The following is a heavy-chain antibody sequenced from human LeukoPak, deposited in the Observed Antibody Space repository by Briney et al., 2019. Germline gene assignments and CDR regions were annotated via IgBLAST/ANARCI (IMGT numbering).Heavy chain of an antibody. V-gene: IGHV1-46*01. CDR2: INPSGGST. CDR3: ARSLNRNSVGGSYYYGMDV. Sequence: ASVKVSCKASGYTLTSYYMHWVRQAPGQGLEWMGIINPSGGSTSYAQKFQGRVAMTRDTSTSTVYMELSSLRSEDTAVYYCARSLNRNSVGGSYYYGMDVWGQGTTVTVSS. J-gene: IGHJ6*02. D-gene: IGHD2-21*01. CDR1: GYTLTSYY.